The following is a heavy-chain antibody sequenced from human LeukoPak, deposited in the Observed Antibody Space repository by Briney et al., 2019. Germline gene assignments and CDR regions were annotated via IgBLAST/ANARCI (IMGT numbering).Heavy chain of an antibody. CDR2: IKQDGSEK. D-gene: IGHD5-18*01. CDR1: GFTFSSYW. J-gene: IGHJ4*02. Sequence: GGSLRPSCAASGFTFSSYWMSWVRQAPGKGLEWVANIKQDGSEKYYVDSVKGRFTISRDNAKNSLYLQMNSLRAEDTAVYYCASGYSYGRGLLWGQGTLVTVSS. CDR3: ASGYSYGRGLL. V-gene: IGHV3-7*01.